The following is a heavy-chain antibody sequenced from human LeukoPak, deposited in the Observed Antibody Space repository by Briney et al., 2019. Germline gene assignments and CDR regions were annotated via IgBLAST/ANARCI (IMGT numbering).Heavy chain of an antibody. CDR3: ARGRYSYGRNDS. J-gene: IGHJ5*01. CDR2: ISDSGST. V-gene: IGHV4-31*03. CDR1: GGFIGTSAYY. D-gene: IGHD3-16*02. Sequence: SETLSLTCTVSGGFIGTSAYYWNWIRQHPGKGLEWIGFISDSGSTLYNPSLKSRVTISSDTSKNQFSLKLTSVTAADMAVYYCARGRYSYGRNDSWGQGTLVTVSS.